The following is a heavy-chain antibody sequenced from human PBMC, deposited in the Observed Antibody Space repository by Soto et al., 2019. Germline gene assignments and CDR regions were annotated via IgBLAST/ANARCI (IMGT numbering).Heavy chain of an antibody. D-gene: IGHD3-22*01. CDR2: IVVGSGNT. V-gene: IGHV1-58*01. CDR1: GFTFTSSA. CDR3: AADRDYYDSSGYYLIYYYYYGMDV. J-gene: IGHJ6*02. Sequence: QMPLVQSGPEVKKPGTSVKVSCKASGFTFTSSAVQWVRQARGQRLEWIGWIVVGSGNTNYAQKFQERVTITRDMSTSTAYMELSSLRSEDTAVYYCAADRDYYDSSGYYLIYYYYYGMDVWGQGTMVTVSS.